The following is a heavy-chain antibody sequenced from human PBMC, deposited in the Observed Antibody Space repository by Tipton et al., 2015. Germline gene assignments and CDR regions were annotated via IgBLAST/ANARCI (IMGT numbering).Heavy chain of an antibody. CDR1: GFTFTSFE. V-gene: IGHV3-48*03. CDR3: VRDQWRGSCTGGGCPG. CDR2: ISSSGSTM. J-gene: IGHJ4*02. Sequence: LRLSCVASGFTFTSFEMNWVRQAPGRGLEWISYISSSGSTMYYADSVKGRFTISRDNAKNSLYLQMNSLRAEDTAVYYCVRDQWRGSCTGGGCPGWGQGTLVNVSS. D-gene: IGHD2-8*02.